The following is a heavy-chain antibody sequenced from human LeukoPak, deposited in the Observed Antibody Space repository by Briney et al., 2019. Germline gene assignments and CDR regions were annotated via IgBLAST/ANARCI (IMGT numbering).Heavy chain of an antibody. J-gene: IGHJ4*02. CDR2: ISGSGGST. CDR1: GFTFSSYG. V-gene: IGHV3-23*01. Sequence: GGSLRPSCAASGFTFSSYGLSWVRQAPGKGLGWVSAISGSGGSTYYADSVKGRFTISRDNSKNTLYLQMNSLRAEDTAVYFCAKSAGYSYGNYFDYWGQGTLVTVSS. D-gene: IGHD5-18*01. CDR3: AKSAGYSYGNYFDY.